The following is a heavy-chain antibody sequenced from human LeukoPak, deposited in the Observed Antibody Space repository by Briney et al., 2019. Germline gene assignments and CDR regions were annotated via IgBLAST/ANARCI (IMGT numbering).Heavy chain of an antibody. Sequence: GASLKISCKGSGSIFTSYWIGWVRQLPGKGLEWMGIIYPGDSDTRYSPSFQGQVTISADKSISTAYLQWSSLKASDTAMYYCARLDLPAIRAVDYWGQGTLVTVSS. CDR2: IYPGDSDT. V-gene: IGHV5-51*01. J-gene: IGHJ4*02. D-gene: IGHD3-9*01. CDR3: ARLDLPAIRAVDY. CDR1: GSIFTSYW.